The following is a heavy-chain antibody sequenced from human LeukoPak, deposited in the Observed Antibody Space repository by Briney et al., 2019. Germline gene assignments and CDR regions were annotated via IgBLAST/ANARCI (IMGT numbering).Heavy chain of an antibody. CDR2: IYHSGST. D-gene: IGHD3-10*01. V-gene: IGHV4-30-2*01. Sequence: SQTLSLTCAVSGGSISSGGYSWSWIRQPPGEGLEWIGYIYHSGSTYYNPSLKSRVTISVDRSKNQFSLKLSSVTAADTAVYYCARSYGSGSYSYYFDYWGQGTLVTVSS. CDR3: ARSYGSGSYSYYFDY. CDR1: GGSISSGGYS. J-gene: IGHJ4*02.